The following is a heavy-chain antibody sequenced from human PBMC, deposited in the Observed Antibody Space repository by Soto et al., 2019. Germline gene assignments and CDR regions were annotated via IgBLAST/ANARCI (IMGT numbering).Heavy chain of an antibody. CDR3: ARFLLGYCSRGSCYSRHDAFDI. J-gene: IGHJ3*02. D-gene: IGHD2-15*01. CDR1: GGPLISYA. Sequence: VKVACTASGGPLISYAIIWVRQAPAQGLEGVGGIIPIFGTANYAQKFQGRVTITADESTSTASMELSSLRSEDTAVYYCARFLLGYCSRGSCYSRHDAFDIWGQRTMVTVSS. CDR2: IIPIFGTA. V-gene: IGHV1-69*01.